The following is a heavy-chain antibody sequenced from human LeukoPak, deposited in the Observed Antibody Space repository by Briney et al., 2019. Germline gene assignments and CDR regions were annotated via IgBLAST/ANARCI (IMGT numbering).Heavy chain of an antibody. Sequence: GGSHSPSHPASALTFSDAWTTWVRQAPGEGLEWDGCIKNKADGATTDYAAAAKGRFTISRDKSKNKLYLQMNSLKTEDTAMYYGTWNCKYYWGQRTLVTVSS. CDR1: ALTFSDAW. D-gene: IGHD1-7*01. J-gene: IGHJ4*02. CDR3: TWNCKYY. CDR2: IKNKADGATT. V-gene: IGHV3-15*01.